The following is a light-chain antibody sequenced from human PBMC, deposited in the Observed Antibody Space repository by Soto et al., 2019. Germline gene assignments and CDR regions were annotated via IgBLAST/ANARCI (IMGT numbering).Light chain of an antibody. CDR1: SSDVGNYNL. Sequence: QSALTQPASVSGSPGQSITISCTGTSSDVGNYNLVSWYQQHPGKAPKLIIFEGTMRPSGVSNRFSGSKSGNTASLKISGLQAEDEADYYCCSYAGSRSYVFGSGTKVTVL. CDR3: CSYAGSRSYV. V-gene: IGLV2-23*01. CDR2: EGT. J-gene: IGLJ1*01.